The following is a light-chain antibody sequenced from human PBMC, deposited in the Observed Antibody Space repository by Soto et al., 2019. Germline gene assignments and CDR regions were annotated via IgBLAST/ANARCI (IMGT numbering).Light chain of an antibody. CDR3: QPYNNRPPWP. CDR2: DAS. J-gene: IGKJ1*01. CDR1: QKIYTN. Sequence: EIGVTQSAAAVSIYTGERATLSCWAGQKIYTNLAWYQQKPGQAPRLLIYDASTRATGVPARFSGSGSGTEFTLTISSLQSEDCAVYYCQPYNNRPPWPFAQGTKVDIK. V-gene: IGKV3-15*01.